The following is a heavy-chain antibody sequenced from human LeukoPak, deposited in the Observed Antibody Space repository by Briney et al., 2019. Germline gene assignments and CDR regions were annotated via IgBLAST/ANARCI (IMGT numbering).Heavy chain of an antibody. D-gene: IGHD1-7*01. CDR2: IYYSGST. CDR1: GGSISSGDYY. J-gene: IGHJ4*02. Sequence: SETLSLTCTVSGGSISSGDYYWSWIRQPPGKGLEWIGYIYYSGSTYYNPSLKSRVTISVDTSKNQFSLKLSSVTAADTAVYYCAGDHRITGTTDWGQGTLVTVSS. V-gene: IGHV4-30-4*01. CDR3: AGDHRITGTTD.